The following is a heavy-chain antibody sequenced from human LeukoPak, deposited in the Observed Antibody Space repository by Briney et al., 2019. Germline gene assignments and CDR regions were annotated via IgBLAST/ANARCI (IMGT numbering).Heavy chain of an antibody. V-gene: IGHV3-30*04. D-gene: IGHD3-22*01. Sequence: SGGSLRLSCAASGFTFSSYAMHWVRQAPGKGLEWVAVISYDGSNKYYADSVKGRFTISRDNSKNTLYLQMNSLRAEDTAVYYCAREDSYYYDSSGYSHYFDYWGQGTLVTVSS. CDR2: ISYDGSNK. CDR3: AREDSYYYDSSGYSHYFDY. J-gene: IGHJ4*02. CDR1: GFTFSSYA.